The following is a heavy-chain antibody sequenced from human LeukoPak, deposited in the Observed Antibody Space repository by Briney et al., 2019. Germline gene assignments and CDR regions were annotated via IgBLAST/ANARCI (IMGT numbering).Heavy chain of an antibody. Sequence: SETLSLTCTVSGGSISSYYWSWIRQPPGKELEWIGYMYYSGNNKYNPSLKSRVTISVDTSKNQFSLKLSSVTAADTAVYYCARHQSGCTDGFDSWGQGTLVTVSS. D-gene: IGHD5-24*01. V-gene: IGHV4-59*01. J-gene: IGHJ5*01. CDR3: ARHQSGCTDGFDS. CDR1: GGSISSYY. CDR2: MYYSGNN.